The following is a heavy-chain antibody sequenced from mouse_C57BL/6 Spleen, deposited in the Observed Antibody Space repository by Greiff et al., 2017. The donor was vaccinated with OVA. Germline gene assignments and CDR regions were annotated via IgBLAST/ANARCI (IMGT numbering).Heavy chain of an antibody. CDR2: INPSNGGT. V-gene: IGHV1-53*01. CDR1: GYTFTSYW. J-gene: IGHJ4*01. Sequence: QVQLKQPGTELVKPGASVKLSCKASGYTFTSYWMHWVKQRPGQGLEWIGNINPSNGGTNYNEKFKSKATLTVDKSSSTAYMQLSSLTSEDSAVYYCARADYYGSSYGNYYAMDYWGQGTSVTVSS. CDR3: ARADYYGSSYGNYYAMDY. D-gene: IGHD1-1*01.